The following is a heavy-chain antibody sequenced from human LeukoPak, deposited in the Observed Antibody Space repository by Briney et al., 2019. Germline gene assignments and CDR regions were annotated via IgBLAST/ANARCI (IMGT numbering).Heavy chain of an antibody. D-gene: IGHD1-26*01. V-gene: IGHV5-51*01. CDR2: IYPADSDT. CDR1: GYSFTSYW. Sequence: GESLKISCKGSGYSFTSYWIGWVRQMPGKGLEWMGIIYPADSDTTYSPSFQGQVTISADKSISTAYLQWSSLKASDTAMYYCARHRRRSFIGTASSRGFDSWGQGTLVTVSS. CDR3: ARHRRRSFIGTASSRGFDS. J-gene: IGHJ4*02.